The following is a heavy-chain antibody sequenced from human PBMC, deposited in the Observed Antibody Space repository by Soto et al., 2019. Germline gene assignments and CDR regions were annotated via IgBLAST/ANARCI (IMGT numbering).Heavy chain of an antibody. CDR3: VREFDSGDLGLDL. V-gene: IGHV1-2*02. J-gene: IGHJ6*02. CDR2: VSPPSGGT. CDR1: GYTFGTYY. Sequence: QVHLVQSGPEVKTPGASVRVSCKSSGYTFGTYYIHWIRQAPGQRPEWMGWVSPPSGGTSIAQRFQGRLMLTTDASINTVFMELRWLSSGDTALYFCVREFDSGDLGLDLWGQGTTV. D-gene: IGHD2-21*01.